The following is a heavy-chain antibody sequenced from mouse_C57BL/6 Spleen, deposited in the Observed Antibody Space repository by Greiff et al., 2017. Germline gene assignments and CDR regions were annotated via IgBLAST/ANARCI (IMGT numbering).Heavy chain of an antibody. CDR1: GFTFSDFY. J-gene: IGHJ1*03. CDR3: ARDATEGYFDV. V-gene: IGHV7-1*01. Sequence: EVHLVESGGGLVQSGRSLRLSCATSGFTFSDFYMEWVRQAPGKGLEWIAASRNKANDYTTAYSASVKGRFIVSRDTSQSIRYLQMNALRAEDTAIYYCARDATEGYFDVWGTGTTVTVSS. CDR2: SRNKANDYTT. D-gene: IGHD1-1*01.